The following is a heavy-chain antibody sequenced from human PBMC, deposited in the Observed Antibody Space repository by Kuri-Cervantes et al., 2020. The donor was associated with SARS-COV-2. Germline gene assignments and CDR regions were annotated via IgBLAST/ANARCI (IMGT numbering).Heavy chain of an antibody. Sequence: LSLTCVGSGFGFSHYGMHWVRQAPGKGLEWLAVTSFDGNSIHYADSVKGRATISRDNAKNSLYLQMNSLRAEDTAVYYCAKDLSAVAGIGDYWGQGTLVTVSS. CDR2: TSFDGNSI. D-gene: IGHD6-19*01. J-gene: IGHJ4*02. V-gene: IGHV3-30*18. CDR1: GFGFSHYG. CDR3: AKDLSAVAGIGDY.